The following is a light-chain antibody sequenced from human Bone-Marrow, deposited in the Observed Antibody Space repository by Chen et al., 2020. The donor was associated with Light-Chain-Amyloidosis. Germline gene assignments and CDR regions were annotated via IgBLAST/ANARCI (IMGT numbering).Light chain of an antibody. J-gene: IGLJ3*02. CDR3: QSYQGSSQGV. V-gene: IGLV6-57*01. Sequence: NFMLTQPHSVSESPGKTVIIACTRSSGSIATNYVQWYQQRPGSSPTTVIYEDDQRPSGVPDRFSGSIDRSSNSASLTISGLKTEDEADYYCQSYQGSSQGVFGGGTKLPVL. CDR2: EDD. CDR1: SGSIATNY.